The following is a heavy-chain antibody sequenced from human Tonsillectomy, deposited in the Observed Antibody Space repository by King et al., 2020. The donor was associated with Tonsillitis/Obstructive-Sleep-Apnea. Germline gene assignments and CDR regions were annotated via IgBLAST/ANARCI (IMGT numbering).Heavy chain of an antibody. CDR2: IYYSGST. D-gene: IGHD2-15*01. V-gene: IGHV4-59*01. CDR3: ARDEKIIGGGGGFDL. CDR1: GGSMNYYY. Sequence: QLQESGPGLVKPSETLSITCSVSGGSMNYYYWSWIRQPPGKGLEWIGYIYYSGSTNSKPSLKSRVTISVDTSKNQFSLKLKSVTAADTAVYYCARDEKIIGGGGGFDLWGQGTMVTVSS. J-gene: IGHJ3*01.